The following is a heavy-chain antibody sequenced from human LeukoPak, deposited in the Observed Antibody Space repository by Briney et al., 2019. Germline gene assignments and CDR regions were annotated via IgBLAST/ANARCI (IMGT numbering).Heavy chain of an antibody. CDR3: ARAFLVGYSPEEYFFDY. CDR2: IHHSGTT. Sequence: SGTLSLTCTVSGGSISSSNWWGWVRQPPGKGLECIGEIHHSGTTNYNPSLKSRVTISVDKSKNEFSLKLNSVTAADTAVYYCARAFLVGYSPEEYFFDYWGQGTLVTVSS. J-gene: IGHJ4*02. D-gene: IGHD2-15*01. CDR1: GGSISSSNW. V-gene: IGHV4-4*02.